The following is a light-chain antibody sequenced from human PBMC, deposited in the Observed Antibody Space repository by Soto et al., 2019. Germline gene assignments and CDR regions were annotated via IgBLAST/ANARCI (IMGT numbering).Light chain of an antibody. CDR3: QQYVSYPTWT. Sequence: EIVLTQSPGTLSLSPGERATLSCRARQSVSRNYLAWYQQKPGQAPWLLIYGASSRATGVPDRFSGSVSGTGFTLNISRLEPEDFAVYYYQQYVSYPTWTFGPGTKVEI. J-gene: IGKJ1*01. CDR2: GAS. V-gene: IGKV3-20*01. CDR1: QSVSRNY.